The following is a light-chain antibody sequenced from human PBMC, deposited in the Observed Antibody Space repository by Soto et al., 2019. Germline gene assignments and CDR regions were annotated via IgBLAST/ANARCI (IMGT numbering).Light chain of an antibody. CDR3: HQSYTTPQT. CDR2: AAS. CDR1: QSVSRN. V-gene: IGKV3-15*01. J-gene: IGKJ1*01. Sequence: EIVMTQSPATLSVSPGERATLSCRASQSVSRNLAWYQQTPGQAPRLLIYAASTRATGIPARFSGSGSGTEFTLTISSLQSEDFATYYCHQSYTTPQTFGQGTKVDI.